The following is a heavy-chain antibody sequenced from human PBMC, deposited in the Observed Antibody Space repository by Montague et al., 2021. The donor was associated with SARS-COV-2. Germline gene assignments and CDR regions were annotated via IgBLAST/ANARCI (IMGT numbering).Heavy chain of an antibody. V-gene: IGHV4-61*09. D-gene: IGHD1-14*01. CDR3: ARSPYRTTYLNGMDV. CDR2: IYTLGST. CDR1: GDSISSGDYH. J-gene: IGHJ6*02. Sequence: TLSLTCTVSGDSISSGDYHWSWVRQPAGKGLEWIGYIYTLGSTSYNPSLKSRVTISMDTPKNQLSLKLSSVTAADTAVYFCARSPYRTTYLNGMDVWGQGTTSPSR.